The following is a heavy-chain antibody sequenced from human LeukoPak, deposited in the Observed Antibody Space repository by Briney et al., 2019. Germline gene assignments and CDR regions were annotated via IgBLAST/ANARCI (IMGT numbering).Heavy chain of an antibody. Sequence: SETLSLSCTVSGGSVSSGSYYWSWIRQPPGKGLEWIGYIYYSGSTNYNPSLKSRVTISVDTSKNQFSLKLSSVTAADTAVYYCARDIVVVPGVHVGGDYYYYGMDVGGKGTTVTVS. V-gene: IGHV4-61*01. J-gene: IGHJ6*01. CDR3: ARDIVVVPGVHVGGDYYYYGMDV. CDR1: GGSVSSGSYY. CDR2: IYYSGST. D-gene: IGHD2-2*01.